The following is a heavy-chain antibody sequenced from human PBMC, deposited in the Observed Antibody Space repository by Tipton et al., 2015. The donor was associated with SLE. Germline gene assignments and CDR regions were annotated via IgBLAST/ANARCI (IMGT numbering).Heavy chain of an antibody. D-gene: IGHD6-13*01. Sequence: QLVQSGAEVKKPGESLRISCKGSGYSFTSYWIGWVRQMPGKGLEWMGRIDPSDSYTNYSPSFQGHVTISADKSISTAYLQWSSLKASDTAMYYCGLGSSSWPFFDIWGQGTMVTVSS. CDR2: IDPSDSYT. CDR1: GYSFTSYW. J-gene: IGHJ3*02. V-gene: IGHV5-10-1*01. CDR3: GLGSSSWPFFDI.